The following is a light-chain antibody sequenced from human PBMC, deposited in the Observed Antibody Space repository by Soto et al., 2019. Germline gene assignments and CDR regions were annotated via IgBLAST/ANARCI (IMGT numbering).Light chain of an antibody. CDR1: QSMNSW. CDR2: DAS. Sequence: DIQLTQSPSTLSASVGDRVTITCRASQSMNSWLAWYQQKPGEAPKVLIYDASSLESGVPSRFSGSGSGTEITLTIRSLQPEDFATYYCLRYNAFSQTFGQGTKVEI. CDR3: LRYNAFSQT. V-gene: IGKV1-5*01. J-gene: IGKJ1*01.